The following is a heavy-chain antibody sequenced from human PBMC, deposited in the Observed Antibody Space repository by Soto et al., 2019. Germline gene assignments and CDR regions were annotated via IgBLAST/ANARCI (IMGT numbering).Heavy chain of an antibody. V-gene: IGHV1-69*01. D-gene: IGHD1-1*01. CDR2: IIPIFDTA. Sequence: QVQLVQSGAELRKPGSSVKVSCKASGGTFSDSTMTWVRQAPGQRLEWMGGIIPIFDTANYAEKFQGRVTITADESTSTSFMEVSSLRSEDTAVYYCARNGTLTGYSYGMDVWGQGTMVTVSS. J-gene: IGHJ6*02. CDR1: GGTFSDST. CDR3: ARNGTLTGYSYGMDV.